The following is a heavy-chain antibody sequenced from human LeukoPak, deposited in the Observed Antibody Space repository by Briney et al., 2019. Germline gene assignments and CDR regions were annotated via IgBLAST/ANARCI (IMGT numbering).Heavy chain of an antibody. Sequence: PGGSLRLSCAASGFTFSLYAMGWVRQAPGKGLDWVSAIGGSDGSTYYADSVKGRFTISRDNSKNTLYLQMNSLRAEDTAVYYCAKSFGGDYYYYGMDVWGQGTTVTVSS. CDR1: GFTFSLYA. CDR3: AKSFGGDYYYYGMDV. D-gene: IGHD4-23*01. V-gene: IGHV3-23*01. J-gene: IGHJ6*02. CDR2: IGGSDGST.